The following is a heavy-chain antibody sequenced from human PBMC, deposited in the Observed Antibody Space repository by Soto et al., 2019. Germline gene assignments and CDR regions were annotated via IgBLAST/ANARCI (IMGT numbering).Heavy chain of an antibody. J-gene: IGHJ6*02. CDR3: ASDLGAPGRGSAVGYYYHYGMDV. Sequence: EVQLVESGGGLVQPGGSLRLSCAASEFTFSSYWMNWVRQAPGKGLEWVANIKEDGSEKYYVDSVKGRFTISRDNAKNSLYLQMISLRGEDTAVYYCASDLGAPGRGSAVGYYYHYGMDVWGQGTTVTVSS. D-gene: IGHD2-2*01. V-gene: IGHV3-7*05. CDR2: IKEDGSEK. CDR1: EFTFSSYW.